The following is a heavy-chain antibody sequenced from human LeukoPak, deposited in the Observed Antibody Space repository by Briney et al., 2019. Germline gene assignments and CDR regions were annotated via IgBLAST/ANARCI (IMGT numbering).Heavy chain of an antibody. Sequence: PGGSLRLSCAGTGFTFSSYSMNWVRQAPGEGLEWVSYISGSSSIIYNADSVKGRFTISRDNAKNSLYLQMNSLRDEDTAVYYCARVDGGFDLWGQGAMVTVSS. J-gene: IGHJ3*01. CDR1: GFTFSSYS. CDR3: ARVDGGFDL. CDR2: ISGSSSII. V-gene: IGHV3-48*02.